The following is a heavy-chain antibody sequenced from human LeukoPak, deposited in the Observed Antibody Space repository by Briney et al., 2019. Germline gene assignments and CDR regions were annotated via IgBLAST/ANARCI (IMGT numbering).Heavy chain of an antibody. CDR3: ARDEGYATGFDRDY. Sequence: PSETLSLTCTVSGGSISSYYWGWIRQPPGKGLEWIGSVYYSGSSFYSPSLKSRVTISVDMSKNQFSLRLNSVTAADTAVYYCARDEGYATGFDRDYWGQGTLVTVSS. V-gene: IGHV4-39*07. CDR1: GGSISSYY. D-gene: IGHD1-1*01. J-gene: IGHJ4*02. CDR2: VYYSGSS.